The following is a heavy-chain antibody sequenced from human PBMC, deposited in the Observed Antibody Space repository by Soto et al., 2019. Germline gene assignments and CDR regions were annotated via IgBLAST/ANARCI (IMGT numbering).Heavy chain of an antibody. J-gene: IGHJ6*02. CDR3: ARASYCGGDCYSPAVGYYYYGMDV. Sequence: ASVKVSCKASGYTFTSYGISWVRQAPGQGLEWMGWISAYNGNTNYAQKLQGRVTMTTDTSTSTAYMELRSLRSDDTAVYYCARASYCGGDCYSPAVGYYYYGMDVWGQGTTVTVSS. V-gene: IGHV1-18*01. CDR1: GYTFTSYG. CDR2: ISAYNGNT. D-gene: IGHD2-21*02.